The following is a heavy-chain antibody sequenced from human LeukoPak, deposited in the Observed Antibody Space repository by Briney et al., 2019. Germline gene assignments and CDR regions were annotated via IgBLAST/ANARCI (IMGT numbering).Heavy chain of an antibody. CDR3: ASQSYARFDP. V-gene: IGHV3-21*01. J-gene: IGHJ5*02. CDR2: ISSSSSYI. Sequence: GGSLRLSCAASGFTFSSYSMNWVRQAPGKGLEWVSSISSSSSYIYYADSVKGRFTISRDNARNSLFLQMNSLRVEDTAVYCCASQSYARFDPWGQGTLVTVSS. D-gene: IGHD3-16*01. CDR1: GFTFSSYS.